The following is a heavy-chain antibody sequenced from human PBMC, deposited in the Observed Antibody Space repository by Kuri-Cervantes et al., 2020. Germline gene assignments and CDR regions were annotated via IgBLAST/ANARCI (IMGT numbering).Heavy chain of an antibody. J-gene: IGHJ4*02. Sequence: GESLKISCAASGFTFTNYAMHWVRQAPGKGLEWVAFIRFDGSDKYYADPVKGRFTISRDNAKNSLYLQMNSLRAEDTAVYYCARELAMVTSFDYWGQGTLVTVSS. V-gene: IGHV3-30*02. CDR3: ARELAMVTSFDY. D-gene: IGHD5-18*01. CDR1: GFTFTNYA. CDR2: IRFDGSDK.